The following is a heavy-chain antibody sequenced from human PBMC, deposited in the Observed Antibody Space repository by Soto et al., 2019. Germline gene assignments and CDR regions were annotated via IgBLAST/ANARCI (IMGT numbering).Heavy chain of an antibody. V-gene: IGHV4-59*01. CDR3: AREGRFYGEAGGAFDI. CDR1: GGSIGSYY. D-gene: IGHD4-17*01. J-gene: IGHJ3*02. Sequence: SETLSLTCTVSGGSIGSYYWSWIRQPPGKGLEWIGYIYYSGSTNYNPSLKSRVTISVDTSKNQFSLKLSPVTAADTAVYYCAREGRFYGEAGGAFDIWGQGTMVTVSS. CDR2: IYYSGST.